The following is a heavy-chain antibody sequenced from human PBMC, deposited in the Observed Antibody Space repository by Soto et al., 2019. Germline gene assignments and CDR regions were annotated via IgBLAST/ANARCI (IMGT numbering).Heavy chain of an antibody. CDR3: ARPAIAAAVSAFDY. V-gene: IGHV4-34*01. D-gene: IGHD6-13*01. CDR2: INHSGSA. Sequence: SETLSLTCAVSGGSFSGYYWSWIRQPPGKGLEWIGEINHSGSANYNPSLKSRVTISVDTSENQFSLILSSVTAADTAVYYCARPAIAAAVSAFDYWGQGTLVTVSS. CDR1: GGSFSGYY. J-gene: IGHJ4*01.